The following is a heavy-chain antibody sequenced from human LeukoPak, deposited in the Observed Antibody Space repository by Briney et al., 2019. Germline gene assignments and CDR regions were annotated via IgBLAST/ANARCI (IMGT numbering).Heavy chain of an antibody. CDR1: GFTFSSYS. Sequence: GGSLRLSCAASGFTFSSYSMNWVRQAPGKGLEWVSSISSSSSYIYYADSVKGRFTISRDNAKNSLYLQMNSLRAEDTAVYYCARALSYYYYMDVWGKGTTVTVSS. J-gene: IGHJ6*03. V-gene: IGHV3-21*01. CDR3: ARALSYYYYMDV. CDR2: ISSSSSYI.